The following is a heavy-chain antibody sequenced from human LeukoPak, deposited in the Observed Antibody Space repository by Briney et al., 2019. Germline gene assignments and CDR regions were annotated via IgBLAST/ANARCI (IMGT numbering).Heavy chain of an antibody. Sequence: GGSLRLSCAASGFTFSTYGMSWVRQAPGKGLEWLSYISGGSSAINYADSVKGRFTISRDNSKNTLYLQMNSLRAEDTAVYYCARARLDIAAVGYYGMDVWGQGTTVTVSS. CDR1: GFTFSTYG. CDR3: ARARLDIAAVGYYGMDV. J-gene: IGHJ6*02. CDR2: ISGGSSAI. D-gene: IGHD6-13*01. V-gene: IGHV3-48*01.